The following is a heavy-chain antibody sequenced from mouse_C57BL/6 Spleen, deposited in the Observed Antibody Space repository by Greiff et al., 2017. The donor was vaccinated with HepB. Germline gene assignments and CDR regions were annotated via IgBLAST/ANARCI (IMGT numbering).Heavy chain of an antibody. CDR1: GYTFTGYW. D-gene: IGHD2-2*01. V-gene: IGHV1-9*01. Sequence: QVQLQQSGAELMKPGASVKLSCKATGYTFTGYWIEWVKQRPGHGLEWIGEILPGSGSTNYNEKFKGKATFTADTSSNTAYMQLSSLTTEDSAIYYCARRGVIPAWFAYWGQGTLVTVSA. CDR3: ARRGVIPAWFAY. J-gene: IGHJ3*01. CDR2: ILPGSGST.